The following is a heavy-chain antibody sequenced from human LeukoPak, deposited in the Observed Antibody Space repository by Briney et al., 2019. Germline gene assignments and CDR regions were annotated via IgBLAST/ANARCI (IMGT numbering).Heavy chain of an antibody. D-gene: IGHD5-12*01. CDR3: ATYSGYDGMDV. CDR1: GFTSSSYE. Sequence: GGSLRLSCAASGFTSSSYEMNWVRQAPGKGLEWVSYISSSGSTIYYADSVKGRFTISRDNAKNSLYLQMNSLRAEDTAVYYCATYSGYDGMDVWGQGTTVTVSS. J-gene: IGHJ6*02. CDR2: ISSSGSTI. V-gene: IGHV3-48*03.